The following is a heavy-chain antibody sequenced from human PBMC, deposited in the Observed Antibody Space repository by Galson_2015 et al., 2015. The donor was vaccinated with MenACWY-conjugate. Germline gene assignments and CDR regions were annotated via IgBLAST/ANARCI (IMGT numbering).Heavy chain of an antibody. CDR3: ARGVYDSSGYYLP. CDR2: INGDESTT. Sequence: SLRLSCAVSGFTFSTYWMRWVRQIPGKGLASVSCINGDESTTDYAASVKGRFTISRDNAKNTLFLQMNRLRTEDTAVYCCARGVYDSSGYYLPWGQGTLVTVSS. J-gene: IGHJ1*01. CDR1: GFTFSTYW. D-gene: IGHD3-22*01. V-gene: IGHV3-74*01.